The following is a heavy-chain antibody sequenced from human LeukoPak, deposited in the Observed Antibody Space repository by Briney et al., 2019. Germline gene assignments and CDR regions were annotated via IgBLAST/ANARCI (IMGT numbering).Heavy chain of an antibody. CDR1: GFTFSSYG. J-gene: IGHJ4*02. CDR2: ISGTGGTT. V-gene: IGHV3-23*01. CDR3: ATYRQVLLPFES. Sequence: GGSLRLSCAASGFTFSSYGMHWVRQAPGKGLEWVSSISGTGGTTYHAESVKGRFTISRDNSKSTLSLQMNSLRAEDTAIYYCATYRQVLLPFESWGQGTLVTVSS. D-gene: IGHD2-8*02.